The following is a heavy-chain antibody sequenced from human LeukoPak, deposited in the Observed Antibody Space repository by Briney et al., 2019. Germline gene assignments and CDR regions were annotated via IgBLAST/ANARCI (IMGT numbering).Heavy chain of an antibody. Sequence: GGSLRLSCAVSGFNVRSNYMSWVRQAPGKGLEWVSVLHSGGDTYYADSVKGRFTISRDNSENTLFLQMNSLRAEDTAVYYCARGKVYSYYDYWGQGTLVTVSS. D-gene: IGHD2-15*01. CDR1: GFNVRSNY. CDR3: ARGKVYSYYDY. J-gene: IGHJ4*02. V-gene: IGHV3-53*01. CDR2: LHSGGDT.